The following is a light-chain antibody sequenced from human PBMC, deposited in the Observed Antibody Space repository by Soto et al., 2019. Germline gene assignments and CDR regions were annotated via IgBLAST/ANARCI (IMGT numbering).Light chain of an antibody. CDR2: DAS. CDR1: QSVSSS. CDR3: QQYDNLPLT. J-gene: IGKJ4*02. V-gene: IGKV3-15*01. Sequence: EIVLTQSPGTLSLSPGERAILCCRASQSVSSSFLAWYQQNPGQAPRLLIYDASTRATGIPARFSGSGSGTEFTLTISSLQSEDFAVYYCQQYDNLPLTFGPGTKVDIK.